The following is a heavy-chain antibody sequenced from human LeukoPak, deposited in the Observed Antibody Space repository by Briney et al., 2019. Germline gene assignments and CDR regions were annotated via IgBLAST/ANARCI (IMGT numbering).Heavy chain of an antibody. V-gene: IGHV3-23*01. CDR1: GFTFSSYA. Sequence: PGGSLRLSCTASGFTFSSYAMGWVRRAPGKGLEGVSAISGSGGSTSYADSVKGRFTISRDNSKSTLDLQMSSLRAEDTAVYYCARYGPSASGRSLDYWGQGTLVTVSS. D-gene: IGHD1-26*01. CDR2: ISGSGGST. CDR3: ARYGPSASGRSLDY. J-gene: IGHJ4*02.